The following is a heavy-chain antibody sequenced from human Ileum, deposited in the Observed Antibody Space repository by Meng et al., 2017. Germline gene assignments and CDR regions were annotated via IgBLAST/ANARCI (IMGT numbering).Heavy chain of an antibody. CDR1: GGSISSGDYY. D-gene: IGHD2-8*01. CDR2: IYSNGNT. CDR3: ARAPKYCTNAVCSRPLDS. J-gene: IGHJ4*02. Sequence: QVQLQESGPRLVKPSQTLSPTCTFPGGSISSGDYYWSWVRQSPGKGPEWIGYIYSNGNTYSNPSLRGRLMISIDTSKNQFSLKLSSVTAADTAVYYCARAPKYCTNAVCSRPLDSWGQGTLVTVSS. V-gene: IGHV4-30-4*01.